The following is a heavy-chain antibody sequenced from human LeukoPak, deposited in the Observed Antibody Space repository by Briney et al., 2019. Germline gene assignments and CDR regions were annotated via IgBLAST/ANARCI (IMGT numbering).Heavy chain of an antibody. D-gene: IGHD3-10*02. CDR2: ISAYNGNT. CDR3: ARDRPLENLSGELAY. CDR1: GYTFTSYG. J-gene: IGHJ4*02. Sequence: GASVKVSGKASGYTFTSYGISWVRQAPGQGLEWMGWISAYNGNTNYAQKLQGRVTMTTDTSTSTAYMELRSLRSDDTAVYYCARDRPLENLSGELAYWGQGTLVTVSS. V-gene: IGHV1-18*01.